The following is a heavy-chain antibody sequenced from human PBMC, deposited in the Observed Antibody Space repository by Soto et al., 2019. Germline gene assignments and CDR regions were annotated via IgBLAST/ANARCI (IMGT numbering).Heavy chain of an antibody. D-gene: IGHD4-4*01. J-gene: IGHJ6*02. CDR3: ARDGLYSNYDYYYYGMDV. Sequence: QVQLVQSGAEVKKPGASVKVSCKASGYTFTSYGISWVRQAPGQGLEWMGWISAYNGNTNYAQKLQGRVTMTTDTSTSPAYMELRSLRSDDTAVYYCARDGLYSNYDYYYYGMDVWGQGTTVTVSS. V-gene: IGHV1-18*01. CDR1: GYTFTSYG. CDR2: ISAYNGNT.